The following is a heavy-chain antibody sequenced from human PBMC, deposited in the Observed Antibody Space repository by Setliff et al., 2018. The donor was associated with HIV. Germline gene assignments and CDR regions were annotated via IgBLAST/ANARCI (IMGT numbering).Heavy chain of an antibody. D-gene: IGHD3-10*01. J-gene: IGHJ6*02. CDR2: IGQDGSEK. Sequence: GGSLRLSCAASGFTFDDYGMSWVRQRPGKGLEWVANIGQDGSEKNYVDSVKGRFTISRDNAKNSMDLQMNSLRAEDTAIYYCARKLRPGHGVDVWGQGTTVTVSS. CDR3: ARKLRPGHGVDV. CDR1: GFTFDDYG. V-gene: IGHV3-7*01.